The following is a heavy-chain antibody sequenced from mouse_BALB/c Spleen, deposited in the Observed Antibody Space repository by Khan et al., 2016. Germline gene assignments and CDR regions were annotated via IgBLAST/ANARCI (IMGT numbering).Heavy chain of an antibody. Sequence: QVQLQQPGAELVRPGSSVKISCKASGYAFSIYWMHWVKQSPGQGLEWIGQIYTGDGDTDYNGKFKDKATLTADKPSSTAYMQLSSLTSEDSAVYFCARSGYGYDYWGQGTTLTVSS. CDR1: GYAFSIYW. CDR3: ARSGYGYDY. J-gene: IGHJ2*01. V-gene: IGHV1-80*01. D-gene: IGHD2-2*01. CDR2: IYTGDGDT.